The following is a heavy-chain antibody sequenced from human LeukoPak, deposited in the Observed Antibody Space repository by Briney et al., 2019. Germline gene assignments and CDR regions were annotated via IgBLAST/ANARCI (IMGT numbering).Heavy chain of an antibody. D-gene: IGHD3-10*01. CDR1: GFTFSTYG. J-gene: IGHJ6*02. Sequence: GGSLRLSCAGSGFTFSTYGMSWVRQAPGKGLEWVAVISYDGSNKYYADSVKGRFTISRDNSKNTLYLQMNSLRAEDTAVYYCAKEGGMVRGVHYGMDVWGQGTTVTVSS. CDR3: AKEGGMVRGVHYGMDV. V-gene: IGHV3-30*18. CDR2: ISYDGSNK.